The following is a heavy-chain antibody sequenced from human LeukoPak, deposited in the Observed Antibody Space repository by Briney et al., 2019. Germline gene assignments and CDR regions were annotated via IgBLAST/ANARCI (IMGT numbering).Heavy chain of an antibody. CDR1: GGSISSGGYS. J-gene: IGHJ4*02. CDR3: ARVKYTSGWHFDY. V-gene: IGHV4-30-2*01. D-gene: IGHD6-19*01. Sequence: PSEALSLTCAVSGGSISSGGYSWSWIRQPPGKGLEWIGYIYQSGSTYYNPSLKSRVTISVDRSKNQFSLKLSSVTAADTAVYYCARVKYTSGWHFDYWGQGTLVTVSS. CDR2: IYQSGST.